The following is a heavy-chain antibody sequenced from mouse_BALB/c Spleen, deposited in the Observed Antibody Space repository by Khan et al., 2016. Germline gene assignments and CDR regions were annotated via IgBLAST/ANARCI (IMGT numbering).Heavy chain of an antibody. CDR2: INPSGGYT. V-gene: IGHV1-4*01. Sequence: QVRLQQSGAELARPGASVKMSCKTAGYTFNSYTMHWVKQRPGPGLEWIGYINPSGGYTNYNQKFRDKATLTADKSSSTAYMQLSSLTSEDSAVXSCASSGNYGRGAMDYWGQGASVTVSS. CDR3: ASSGNYGRGAMDY. J-gene: IGHJ4*01. CDR1: GYTFNSYT. D-gene: IGHD2-1*01.